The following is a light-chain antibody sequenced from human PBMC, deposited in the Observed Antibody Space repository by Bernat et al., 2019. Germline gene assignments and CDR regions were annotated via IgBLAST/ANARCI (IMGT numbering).Light chain of an antibody. J-gene: IGKJ2*01. V-gene: IGKV1-5*03. Sequence: DIQMTQSPSTLSASVGDRVIITCRASQTISSWLAWYQQKPGKAPKLLIYKASTLESGVPSRFSGSGSGTEFTLTINSLQPDDLATYYCQQYNGYSRTFGQGTKVEIK. CDR1: QTISSW. CDR2: KAS. CDR3: QQYNGYSRT.